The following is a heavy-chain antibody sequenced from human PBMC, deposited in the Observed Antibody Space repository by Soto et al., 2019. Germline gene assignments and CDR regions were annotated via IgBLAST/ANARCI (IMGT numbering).Heavy chain of an antibody. D-gene: IGHD6-6*01. V-gene: IGHV3-7*05. CDR3: ARDEVEAPEQLASFDY. CDR2: IKQDGSEK. Sequence: GGSLRLSCAASGFTFSSYWMSWVRQAPGKGLEWVANIKQDGSEKYYVDSVKGRFTISRDKAKNSLYLQMNSLRAEDTAVYYCARDEVEAPEQLASFDYWGQGTLVTVSS. CDR1: GFTFSSYW. J-gene: IGHJ4*02.